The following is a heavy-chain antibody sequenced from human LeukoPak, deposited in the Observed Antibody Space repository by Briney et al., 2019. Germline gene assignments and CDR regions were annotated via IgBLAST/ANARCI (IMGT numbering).Heavy chain of an antibody. CDR3: ARDSPYSSSPYFGY. CDR2: SSGYNRDA. Sequence: ASVKVSCKASGYTFTGNYMHWVRQAPGQGLEWMGWSSGYNRDANYVQKFQGRVTMTTDTSTQTAYMELRSLTYDDTAVYYCARDSPYSSSPYFGYWGQGTLVTVSS. CDR1: GYTFTGNY. J-gene: IGHJ4*02. D-gene: IGHD6-6*01. V-gene: IGHV1-18*04.